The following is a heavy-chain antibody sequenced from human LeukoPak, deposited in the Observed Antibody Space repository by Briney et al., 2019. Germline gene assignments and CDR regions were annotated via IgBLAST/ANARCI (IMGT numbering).Heavy chain of an antibody. Sequence: ASVKVSCKASGYTFTGYYMHWVRQAPGQGLEWMGRINPNSGGTNYAQKFQGRVTMTRDTSISTAYMELSRLRSDDTAVYYCARDRDYYDSSGYYYAYWGQGTLDTVSS. J-gene: IGHJ4*02. CDR3: ARDRDYYDSSGYYYAY. V-gene: IGHV1-2*06. D-gene: IGHD3-22*01. CDR1: GYTFTGYY. CDR2: INPNSGGT.